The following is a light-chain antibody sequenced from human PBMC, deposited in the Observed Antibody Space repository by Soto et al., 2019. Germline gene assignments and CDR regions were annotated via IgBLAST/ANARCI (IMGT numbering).Light chain of an antibody. V-gene: IGLV2-23*01. Sequence: QSVLPQPASVSGSPGQSITISCTGTSSDVGSYNLVSWYQQHPGKAPKLMIYEGSKRPSGVSNRFSGSKSGNTASLTISVLQAEDEADYYCCSYAGSSTFVFGTGTKVTVL. J-gene: IGLJ1*01. CDR3: CSYAGSSTFV. CDR2: EGS. CDR1: SSDVGSYNL.